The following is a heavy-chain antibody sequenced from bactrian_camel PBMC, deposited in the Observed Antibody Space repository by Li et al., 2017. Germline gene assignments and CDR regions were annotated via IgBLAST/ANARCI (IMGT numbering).Heavy chain of an antibody. Sequence: VQLVESGGGSVQAGGFLRLSCAASGVYGGNCMAWFRQNPGKEREGVAAIDSDGSTYYLESVKGRFTISIDSAKNTVYLQMDNLRPEDTAMYYCAADYRRGWSCAVGRREYNNWGQGTQVTVS. J-gene: IGHJ4*01. D-gene: IGHD1*01. CDR3: AADYRRGWSCAVGRREYNN. V-gene: IGHV3S55*01. CDR2: IDSDGST. CDR1: GVYGGNC.